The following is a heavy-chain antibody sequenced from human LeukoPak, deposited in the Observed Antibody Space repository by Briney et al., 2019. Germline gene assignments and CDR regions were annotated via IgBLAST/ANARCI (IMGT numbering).Heavy chain of an antibody. V-gene: IGHV1-2*02. D-gene: IGHD6-13*01. CDR1: GYTFTGYY. J-gene: IGHJ4*02. CDR3: ARARRGSSSWYVNY. Sequence: ASVKVSCKASGYTFTGYYMHWVRQAPGQGIEWMGWINPNSGGTNYAQKFQGRVTMTRDTSISTAYMELSRLRSDDTAVYYCARARRGSSSWYVNYWGQGTLVTVSS. CDR2: INPNSGGT.